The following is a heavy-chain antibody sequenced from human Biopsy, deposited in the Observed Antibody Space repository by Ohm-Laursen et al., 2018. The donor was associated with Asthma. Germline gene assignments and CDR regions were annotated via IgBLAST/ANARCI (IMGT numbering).Heavy chain of an antibody. CDR1: GLTFRNYG. CDR2: ISFDGSTK. V-gene: IGHV3-30*03. CDR3: VRDGTDDAFDI. Sequence: SSLRLSCAASGLTFRNYGMHWVRQAPGKGLEWVALISFDGSTKYFADSVKGRFTISRDNSKNTLYLQMNSLTAEDTAVYYCVRDGTDDAFDIWGQGTVVSVSS. D-gene: IGHD1-1*01. J-gene: IGHJ3*02.